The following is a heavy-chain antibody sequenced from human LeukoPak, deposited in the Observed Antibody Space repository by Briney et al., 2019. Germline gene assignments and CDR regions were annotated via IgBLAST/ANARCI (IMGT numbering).Heavy chain of an antibody. V-gene: IGHV4-30-2*06. CDR3: AREVVVPAAMSFRYYYYGMDV. CDR2: ICHSGST. Sequence: PSETLSLTCAVSGGSISSGGYSWSWIRQSPGKGLEWIGYICHSGSTYYNPSLKSRVTISVDRSKNQFSLKLSPVTAADTAVYFCAREVVVPAAMSFRYYYYGMDVWGKGTTVTVSS. J-gene: IGHJ6*04. CDR1: GGSISSGGYS. D-gene: IGHD2-2*01.